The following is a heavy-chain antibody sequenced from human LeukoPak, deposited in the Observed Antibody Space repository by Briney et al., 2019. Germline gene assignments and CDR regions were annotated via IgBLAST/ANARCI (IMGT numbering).Heavy chain of an antibody. CDR1: GFTVSSNY. J-gene: IGHJ4*02. Sequence: PGGSLRLSCAASGFTVSSNYMSWVRQAPGKGLEWVSVIYSGGSTYYADSVKGRFTISRDNSKNTLYLQMNSLRAEDTAVYYCARDRDYCSGGSCYVDYWGQGTLVTVSS. V-gene: IGHV3-66*01. CDR3: ARDRDYCSGGSCYVDY. D-gene: IGHD2-15*01. CDR2: IYSGGST.